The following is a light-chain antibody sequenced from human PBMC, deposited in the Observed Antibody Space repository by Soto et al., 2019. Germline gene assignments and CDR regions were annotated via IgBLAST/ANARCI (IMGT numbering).Light chain of an antibody. CDR2: EVT. CDR1: YSDIGDYNY. CDR3: SSYSGTNSNVI. Sequence: QSALTQPPSASGSPGQSVTISCAGTYSDIGDYNYVSWYQQHPGKVPKLIIYEVTQRPSVVPDRFSGSKSGYTASLTVSDLQPEDEAVYYCSSYSGTNSNVIFGGGTKLTVL. V-gene: IGLV2-8*01. J-gene: IGLJ2*01.